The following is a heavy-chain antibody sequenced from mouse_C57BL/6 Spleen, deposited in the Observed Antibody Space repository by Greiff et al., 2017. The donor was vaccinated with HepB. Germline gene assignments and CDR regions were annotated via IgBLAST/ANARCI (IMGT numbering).Heavy chain of an antibody. CDR2: IYPGSGNT. V-gene: IGHV1-84*01. D-gene: IGHD1-1*01. J-gene: IGHJ1*03. Sequence: QVQLKESGPELVKPGASVKISCKASGYTFTDYYINWVKQRPGQGLEWIGWIYPGSGNTKYNEKFKGKATLTVDTSSSTAYMQLSSLTSEDSAVYFCARRDSYYGSSHWYFDVWGTGTTVTVSS. CDR1: GYTFTDYY. CDR3: ARRDSYYGSSHWYFDV.